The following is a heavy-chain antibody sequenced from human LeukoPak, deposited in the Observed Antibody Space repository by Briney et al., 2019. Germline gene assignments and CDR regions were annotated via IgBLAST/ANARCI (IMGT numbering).Heavy chain of an antibody. J-gene: IGHJ4*02. V-gene: IGHV4-34*01. CDR2: XNXXXST. CDR3: ARLVYXSSGYYYVRYFDY. D-gene: IGHD3-22*01. Sequence: SETLSLTCAVYGGXXSXXYWXWXXXXPGKXXXXIXXXNXXXSTNYNPSLKSXVTISVDTSKKQFSLKLSSVTAADTAVYYCARLVYXSSGYYYVRYFDYWGQGTLVTVSS. CDR1: GGXXSXXY.